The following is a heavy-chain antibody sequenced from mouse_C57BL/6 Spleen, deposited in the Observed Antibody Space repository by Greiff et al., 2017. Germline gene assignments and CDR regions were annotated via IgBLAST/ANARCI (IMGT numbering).Heavy chain of an antibody. CDR3: ARGGNYWAMDY. Sequence: EVMLVESGGDLVKPGGSLKLSCAASGFTFSSYGMSWVRQTPDKRLEWVATISSGGSYTYYPDSVKGRFTISRDNAKNTLYLQRSSLKSEDTAMYYCARGGNYWAMDYWGQGTSVTVSS. CDR1: GFTFSSYG. CDR2: ISSGGSYT. V-gene: IGHV5-6*01. J-gene: IGHJ4*01. D-gene: IGHD2-1*01.